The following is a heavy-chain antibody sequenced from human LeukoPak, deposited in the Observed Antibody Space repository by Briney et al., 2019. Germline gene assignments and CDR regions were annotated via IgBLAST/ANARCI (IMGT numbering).Heavy chain of an antibody. D-gene: IGHD1-26*01. Sequence: PGGSLRLSCAASGFTFSGYAMSWVRQAPGKGLKWLSTITGGAENTYYADSVKGRFTISRDNSKHTVYLQMNSLRAEDTAVYYCAKVLSGSQDYWGQGTLVTVFS. J-gene: IGHJ4*02. CDR1: GFTFSGYA. CDR3: AKVLSGSQDY. V-gene: IGHV3-23*01. CDR2: ITGGAENT.